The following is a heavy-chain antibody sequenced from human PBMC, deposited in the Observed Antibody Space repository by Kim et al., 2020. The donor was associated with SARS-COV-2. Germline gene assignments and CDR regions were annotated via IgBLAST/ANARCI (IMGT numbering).Heavy chain of an antibody. CDR1: GYTFTSYA. CDR2: INTNTGNP. V-gene: IGHV7-4-1*02. J-gene: IGHJ4*02. CDR3: AREDASIAARVLYDY. D-gene: IGHD6-6*01. Sequence: ASVKVSCKASGYTFTSYAMNWVRQAPGQGLEWMGWINTNTGNPTYAQGFTGRFVFSLDTSVSTAYLQISSLKAEDTAVYYCAREDASIAARVLYDYWGQGTLVTVSS.